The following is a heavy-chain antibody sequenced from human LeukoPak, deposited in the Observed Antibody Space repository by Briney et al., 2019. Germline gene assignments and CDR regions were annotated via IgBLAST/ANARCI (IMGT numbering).Heavy chain of an antibody. CDR3: ARRSSGWYGHWYAP. CDR2: INHSGIT. D-gene: IGHD6-19*01. J-gene: IGHJ5*02. CDR1: GGSFSDYY. V-gene: IGHV4-34*01. Sequence: PSETLSLTCAVYGGSFSDYYWSWIRQPPGKGLEWIGEINHSGITNYNPSLKSRVTMSLDTSKNQFSLRLTSVTAADTAVYYCARRSSGWYGHWYAPWGQGTLVTVSS.